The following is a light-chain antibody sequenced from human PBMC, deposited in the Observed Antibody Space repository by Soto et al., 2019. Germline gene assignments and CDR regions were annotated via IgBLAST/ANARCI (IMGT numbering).Light chain of an antibody. J-gene: IGKJ4*01. CDR2: AAC. V-gene: IGKV1-12*01. CDR3: QQANSFTLT. Sequence: DIQMTQSPSSVSASVGDRVTITCRASQGIRSWLAWYQQTRGKAPKVXIYAACSLQSGVPSRFSCSGAGPDCTRTISSLQPEDVATDYCQQANSFTLTFGGGTKVDIK. CDR1: QGIRSW.